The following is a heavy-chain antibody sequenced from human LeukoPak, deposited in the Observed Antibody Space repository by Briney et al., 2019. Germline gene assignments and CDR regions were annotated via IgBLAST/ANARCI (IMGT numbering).Heavy chain of an antibody. CDR1: GYTFTSYG. J-gene: IGHJ4*02. CDR2: ISAYNGNT. CDR3: ARGLCCPEKGQWLALFDY. D-gene: IGHD6-19*01. Sequence: GASVKVSCKASGYTFTSYGISWVRQAPGQGLEWMGWISAYNGNTNYAQKVQGRVTMTTDTSTSTAYMELRSLRSDDTAVYYCARGLCCPEKGQWLALFDYWGQGTLVTVSS. V-gene: IGHV1-18*01.